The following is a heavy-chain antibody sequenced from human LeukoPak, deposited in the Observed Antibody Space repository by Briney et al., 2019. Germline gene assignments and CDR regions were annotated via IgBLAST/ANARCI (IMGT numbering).Heavy chain of an antibody. CDR1: GGSISSSSYY. V-gene: IGHV4-39*01. CDR2: IYYSGST. J-gene: IGHJ5*02. D-gene: IGHD3-10*01. Sequence: SETLSLTCTVSGGSISSSSYYWGWIRQPPGKGLEWIGSIYYSGSTYYNPSLKSRVTISVDTSKNQFSLKLSSVTAADTAVYYCARHAGFRAFDPWGQGTLVTVSS. CDR3: ARHAGFRAFDP.